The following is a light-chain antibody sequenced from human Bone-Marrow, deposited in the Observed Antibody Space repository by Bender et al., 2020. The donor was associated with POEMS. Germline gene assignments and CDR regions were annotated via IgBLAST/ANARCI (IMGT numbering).Light chain of an antibody. CDR3: CSYRGGRTYV. Sequence: QSALTQPASVSGSPGQSITISCTGTSSDVGGYNYVSWFQQHPGEVPKLIIYDVGNRPSGVSNRFSGSKSGYTASLTISGLQAEDEADYYCCSYRGGRTYVFGTGTKVIVL. CDR2: DVG. CDR1: SSDVGGYNY. V-gene: IGLV2-14*03. J-gene: IGLJ1*01.